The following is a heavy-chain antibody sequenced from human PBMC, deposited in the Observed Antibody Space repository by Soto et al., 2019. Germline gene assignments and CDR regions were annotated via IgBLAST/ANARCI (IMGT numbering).Heavy chain of an antibody. J-gene: IGHJ3*02. V-gene: IGHV1-18*04. Sequence: ASVKVSCKASGYTFTSYGISWVRQAPGQGLEWMGWISAYNGNTNYAQKLQGRVTMTTDTSTSTAYMELRSLRSDDTAVYYCARAPLVINMIVVVNPSDAFDIWGQGTMVTVSS. CDR2: ISAYNGNT. CDR1: GYTFTSYG. D-gene: IGHD3-22*01. CDR3: ARAPLVINMIVVVNPSDAFDI.